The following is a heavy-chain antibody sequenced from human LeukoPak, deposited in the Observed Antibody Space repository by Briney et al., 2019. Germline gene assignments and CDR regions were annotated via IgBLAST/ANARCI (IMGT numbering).Heavy chain of an antibody. D-gene: IGHD3-9*01. Sequence: PGGSLRLSCAASGFTFSSYGMSWVRQAPGKGLEWVSAISGSGGSTYYADSVKGRFTISRDNSKNTLYLQMNSLRAEDTAVYYCAKGGRYFDWLEYFDYWGQGTLVTVSS. V-gene: IGHV3-23*01. CDR2: ISGSGGST. CDR3: AKGGRYFDWLEYFDY. CDR1: GFTFSSYG. J-gene: IGHJ4*02.